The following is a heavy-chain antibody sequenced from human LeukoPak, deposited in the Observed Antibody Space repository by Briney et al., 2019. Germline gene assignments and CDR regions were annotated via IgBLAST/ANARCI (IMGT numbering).Heavy chain of an antibody. CDR1: GGSISRYY. V-gene: IGHV4-59*01. CDR2: IYYSGST. Sequence: SETLSLTCTVAGGSISRYYWSWIRQPPGRGLEWIGYIYYSGSTNYNPSLKGRVTISVVTCKNQFSLKLSSVTAADTAVYYCARDQAAAAFDIWGQGTMVTVSS. CDR3: ARDQAAAAFDI. J-gene: IGHJ3*02. D-gene: IGHD6-13*01.